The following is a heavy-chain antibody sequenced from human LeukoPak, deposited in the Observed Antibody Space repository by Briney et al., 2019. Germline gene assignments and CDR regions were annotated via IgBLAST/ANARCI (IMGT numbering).Heavy chain of an antibody. CDR2: ISYDGNNK. CDR3: AREWGGLGYCSSASCSRGYYFDD. Sequence: PGGSLRLSCAASGFTFSSSAMHWVRQAPGKGLEWLAVISYDGNNKYYADSVKGRFTISRDNSKNTLYLQMNSLRIEDTAVYYCAREWGGLGYCSSASCSRGYYFDDWGQGTLVTVSS. CDR1: GFTFSSSA. V-gene: IGHV3-30*04. J-gene: IGHJ4*02. D-gene: IGHD2-2*01.